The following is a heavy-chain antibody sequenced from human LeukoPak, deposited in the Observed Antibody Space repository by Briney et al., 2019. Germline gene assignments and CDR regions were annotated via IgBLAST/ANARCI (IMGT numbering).Heavy chain of an antibody. CDR3: ARDKYYDRYFDS. J-gene: IGHJ4*02. CDR2: IKQDGREK. V-gene: IGHV3-7*01. D-gene: IGHD3-22*01. CDR1: GFTFNSNW. Sequence: PGGSLRLSCVGSGFTFNSNWMSWVRKAPGKGLERVANIKQDGREKFYVDSVKGRFTISRDNAKNSVSLQMNSLRVEDTAVYYCARDKYYDRYFDSWGQGTLVTVSS.